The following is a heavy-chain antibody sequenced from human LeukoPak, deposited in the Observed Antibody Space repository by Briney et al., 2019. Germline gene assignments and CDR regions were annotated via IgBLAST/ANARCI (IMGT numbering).Heavy chain of an antibody. D-gene: IGHD2-15*01. Sequence: SETLSLTCTVSGGSISSGDYYWSWIRQPPGKGLEWIGYIYYSGSTYYNPSLKSRVTISVDTSKNQFSLKLSSVTAADTAVYYCARVKVVVVADDPGTFDYWGQGTLVTVSS. J-gene: IGHJ4*02. V-gene: IGHV4-30-4*01. CDR1: GGSISSGDYY. CDR3: ARVKVVVVADDPGTFDY. CDR2: IYYSGST.